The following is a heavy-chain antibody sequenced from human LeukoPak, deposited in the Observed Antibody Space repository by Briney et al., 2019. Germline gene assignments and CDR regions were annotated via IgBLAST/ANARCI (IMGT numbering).Heavy chain of an antibody. CDR2: FDPEDGET. CDR3: ARHYYDSSGYPNYYYYYYGMDV. CDR1: GYTLTELS. Sequence: ASVKVSCKVSGYTLTELSMHWVRQAPGKGLEWMGGFDPEDGETIYAQKFQGRVTMTEDTSTDTAYMELSSLRSEDTAVYYCARHYYDSSGYPNYYYYYYGMDVWGQGTTVTVSS. J-gene: IGHJ6*02. V-gene: IGHV1-24*01. D-gene: IGHD3-22*01.